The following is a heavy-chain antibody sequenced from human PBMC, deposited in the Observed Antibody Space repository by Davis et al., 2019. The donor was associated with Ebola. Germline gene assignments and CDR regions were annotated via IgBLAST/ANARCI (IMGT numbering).Heavy chain of an antibody. Sequence: GESLKISCVASGFTFRSNAMSWVRQAPGKGLESVAVTTDSGTTAYYADSVRGRFTISRDNSKNMLYLQMNSLRVEDTALYYCVQGTTSCHVWGQGTLVTVSS. V-gene: IGHV3-23*01. CDR1: GFTFRSNA. CDR3: VQGTTSCHV. CDR2: TTDSGTTA. J-gene: IGHJ4*02. D-gene: IGHD2-2*01.